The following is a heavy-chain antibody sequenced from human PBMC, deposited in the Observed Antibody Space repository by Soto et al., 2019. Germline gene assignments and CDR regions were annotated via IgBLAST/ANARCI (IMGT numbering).Heavy chain of an antibody. V-gene: IGHV4-59*01. CDR1: GGSISSYY. D-gene: IGHD2-15*01. J-gene: IGHJ5*02. CDR2: IYYSGST. Sequence: PSETLSLTCTVSGGSISSYYWSWIRQPPGKGLEWIGYIYYSGSTNYNPSLKSRVTISVDTSKNQFSLKLSSVTAADTAVYYCAREMDVVVVAVTGWFDPWGQGTLVTVS. CDR3: AREMDVVVVAVTGWFDP.